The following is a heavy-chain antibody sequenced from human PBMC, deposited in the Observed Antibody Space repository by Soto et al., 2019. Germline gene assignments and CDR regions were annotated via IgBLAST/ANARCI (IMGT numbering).Heavy chain of an antibody. Sequence: QVQLVQSGAEVKKPGASVKISCKASGYTFTSYYMHWVRQAPGQGLEWMGIINPSGGSTNYAQKPQGRVAMTRDTSTTTVDMELNSLRSEDTAVYYCARPPYPGCINAVCYPLDYWGQGTLVTVSS. V-gene: IGHV1-46*01. CDR1: GYTFTSYY. J-gene: IGHJ4*02. CDR2: INPSGGST. CDR3: ARPPYPGCINAVCYPLDY. D-gene: IGHD2-8*01.